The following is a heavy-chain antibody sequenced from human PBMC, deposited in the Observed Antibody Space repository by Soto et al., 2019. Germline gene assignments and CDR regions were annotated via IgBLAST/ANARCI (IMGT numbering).Heavy chain of an antibody. Sequence: QVQLVQSGAEVKKPGSSVKVSCKASGGTFSSYAISWVRQSPGQGLEWMGGIITIFGTANYAQKCQGRVTITADESTSTAYLELSSLRAEDTAVYYCARSDSGSYKGWFDPWGQGTLVTVSS. J-gene: IGHJ5*02. V-gene: IGHV1-69*12. D-gene: IGHD1-26*01. CDR2: IITIFGTA. CDR3: ARSDSGSYKGWFDP. CDR1: GGTFSSYA.